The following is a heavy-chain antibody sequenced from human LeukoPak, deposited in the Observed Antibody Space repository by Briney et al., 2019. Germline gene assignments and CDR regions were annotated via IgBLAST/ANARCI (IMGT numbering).Heavy chain of an antibody. V-gene: IGHV4-59*13. Sequence: PSETLSLTCTVSGDSIINYYWSWIRQPPGKGLEWIGYIFYIGSTNYNPSLKSRVTISLDTSKNQFSLALSSVTAADTAVYYCAREAVGSSGYYPFDYWGQGILVTVSS. D-gene: IGHD3-22*01. CDR3: AREAVGSSGYYPFDY. CDR2: IFYIGST. J-gene: IGHJ4*02. CDR1: GDSIINYY.